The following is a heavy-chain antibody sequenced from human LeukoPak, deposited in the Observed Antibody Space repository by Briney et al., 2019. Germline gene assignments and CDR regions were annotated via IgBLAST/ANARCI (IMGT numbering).Heavy chain of an antibody. CDR2: IRYDGSNK. D-gene: IGHD3-10*01. J-gene: IGHJ4*02. Sequence: GGSLRLSCVASGFTFSSYWMHWVRQAPGKGLEWVAFIRYDGSNKYYADSVKGRFTISRDNSKNTLYLQMNSLRAEDTAVYYCAKEAPTMVRGFPDYWGQGTLVTVSS. V-gene: IGHV3-30*02. CDR3: AKEAPTMVRGFPDY. CDR1: GFTFSSYW.